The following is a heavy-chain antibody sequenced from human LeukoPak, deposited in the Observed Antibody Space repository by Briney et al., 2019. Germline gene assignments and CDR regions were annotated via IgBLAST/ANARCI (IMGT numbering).Heavy chain of an antibody. CDR2: IIPIFGTA. CDR1: GGTFSSYA. J-gene: IGHJ6*03. CDR3: ARGYSSSFLFYYYYMDV. Sequence: SVTVSCKASGGTFSSYAISWVRQAPGQGLEWMGGIIPIFGTANYAQKFQGRVTMTRDTSISTAYMELSRLRSDDTAVYYCARGYSSSFLFYYYYMDVWGKGTTVTVSS. V-gene: IGHV1-69*05. D-gene: IGHD6-6*01.